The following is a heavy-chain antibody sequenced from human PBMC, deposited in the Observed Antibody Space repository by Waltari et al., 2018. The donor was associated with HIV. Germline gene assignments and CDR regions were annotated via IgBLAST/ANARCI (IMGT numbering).Heavy chain of an antibody. Sequence: EVQLVESGGGLVKPGGSLRLSCAASGLTFSIYSMNWIRQAPGKGLEWVSSISSSGSYIYYKDSVKGRFTSSRDNSLYLQMNSLRADDTAVYDCARDLGASNNYYYGMDVWGQGTTVTVSS. V-gene: IGHV3-21*01. CDR2: ISSSGSYI. CDR3: ARDLGASNNYYYGMDV. J-gene: IGHJ6*02. CDR1: GLTFSIYS. D-gene: IGHD3-16*01.